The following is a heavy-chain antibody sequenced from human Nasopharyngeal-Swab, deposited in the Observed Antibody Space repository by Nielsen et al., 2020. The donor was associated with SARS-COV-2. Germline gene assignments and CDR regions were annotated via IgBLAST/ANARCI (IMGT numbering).Heavy chain of an antibody. J-gene: IGHJ5*02. CDR2: ISWNSGSI. Sequence: SLQISCAASGFTFDDYAMHWVRQAPGKGLEWVSGISWNSGSIGYADSVKGRFTISRDNAKNSLFLQMNSLRAEDTALYYCAKDLGIAVAGTGHDLWGQGTLVTVSS. D-gene: IGHD6-19*01. CDR1: GFTFDDYA. CDR3: AKDLGIAVAGTGHDL. V-gene: IGHV3-9*01.